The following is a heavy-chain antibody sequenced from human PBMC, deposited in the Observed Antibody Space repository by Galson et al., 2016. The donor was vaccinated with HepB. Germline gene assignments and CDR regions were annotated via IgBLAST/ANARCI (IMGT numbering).Heavy chain of an antibody. D-gene: IGHD6-19*01. CDR3: ARSPASGWSTDFFDY. Sequence: SLRLSCAASGFTFSDSAMSWVRQAPGKGLEWVSTITDSGHDTYYADPLKGRFTISRDNSRNTMYLQMNGLRVEDTAVYYCARSPASGWSTDFFDYWGLGTLVTVSS. V-gene: IGHV3-23*01. CDR1: GFTFSDSA. CDR2: ITDSGHDT. J-gene: IGHJ4*02.